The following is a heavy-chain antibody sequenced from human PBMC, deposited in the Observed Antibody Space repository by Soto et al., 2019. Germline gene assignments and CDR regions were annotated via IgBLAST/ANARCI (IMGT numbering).Heavy chain of an antibody. Sequence: GGSLRLSCAASGFPVSSNYMSWVRPAPGKGLEWVSVIYSGGSTYYADSVKGRFTISRHNSKNTLYLQMNSLRAEDTAVYYCAKSTYYYDSGGYYGLYYYGMDVWGQGTTVTVSS. J-gene: IGHJ6*02. CDR3: AKSTYYYDSGGYYGLYYYGMDV. V-gene: IGHV3-53*04. CDR2: IYSGGST. CDR1: GFPVSSNY. D-gene: IGHD3-22*01.